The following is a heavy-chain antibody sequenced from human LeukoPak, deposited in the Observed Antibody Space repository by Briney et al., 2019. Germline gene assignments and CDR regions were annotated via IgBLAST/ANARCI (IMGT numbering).Heavy chain of an antibody. D-gene: IGHD6-19*01. J-gene: IGHJ4*02. CDR1: GFTFSDHF. CDR2: IRKRPNSYTT. CDR3: ARVSATVAGSDYLDY. Sequence: GGSLRLSCAASGFTFSDHFMDWVRQAPGKGLEWVGRIRKRPNSYTTEYAASVQGRFAISRDDSKNSLYLQMNSLKTEDTAVYYCARVSATVAGSDYLDYWGQGTQVTISS. V-gene: IGHV3-72*01.